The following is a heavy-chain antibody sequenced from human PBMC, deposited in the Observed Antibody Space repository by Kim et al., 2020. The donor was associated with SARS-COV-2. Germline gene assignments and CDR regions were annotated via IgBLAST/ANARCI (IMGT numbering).Heavy chain of an antibody. V-gene: IGHV3-33*01. CDR3: VTVLEWLNAFDY. D-gene: IGHD3-3*01. CDR1: GFTFSSYA. CDR2: IWYDGSNK. Sequence: GGSLRLSCAASGFTFSSYAMHWVRQAPGKGLEWVAVIWYDGSNKYYADSVKGRFTISRDNSKNTLYLQMNSLRAEDTAVYYCVTVLEWLNAFDYWGQGTL. J-gene: IGHJ4*02.